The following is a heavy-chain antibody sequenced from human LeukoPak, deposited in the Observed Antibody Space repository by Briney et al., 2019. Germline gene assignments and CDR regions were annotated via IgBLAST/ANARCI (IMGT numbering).Heavy chain of an antibody. J-gene: IGHJ4*02. CDR1: GFIFSNFE. Sequence: GGSLRLSCTASGFIFSNFEMNWVRQAPGKGLQCLAYINSGATSEYYADSVKGRFTISRDNAKNSLYLQMNSLGVQDTAIYYCARVICTGGSCLQNDYWGQGTLVTVSS. CDR3: ARVICTGGSCLQNDY. D-gene: IGHD2-8*02. V-gene: IGHV3-48*03. CDR2: INSGATSE.